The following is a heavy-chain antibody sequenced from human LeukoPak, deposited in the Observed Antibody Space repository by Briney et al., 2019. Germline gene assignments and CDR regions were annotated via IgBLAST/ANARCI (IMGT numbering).Heavy chain of an antibody. CDR2: IKPNNGGT. CDR1: GYSFTVYN. D-gene: IGHD2-2*01. V-gene: IGHV1-2*02. Sequence: ASVTLSFTASGYSFTVYNKHWIRHAPGSGHGLMGWIKPNNGGTNYAQTCQGRVTMTRDTSISTAYMELSRLRSDDTAVYYCARARGDIVVVPAAIWFDPWGQGTLVTVSS. J-gene: IGHJ5*02. CDR3: ARARGDIVVVPAAIWFDP.